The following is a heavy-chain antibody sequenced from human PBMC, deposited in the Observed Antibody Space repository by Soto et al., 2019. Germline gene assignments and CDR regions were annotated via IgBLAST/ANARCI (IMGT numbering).Heavy chain of an antibody. J-gene: IGHJ4*02. CDR3: TTWGLLLYHFDH. V-gene: IGHV3-15*07. CDR1: GFTFSNAW. Sequence: GSLRLSCAASGFTFSNAWFNWVRQAPGKGLEWVGRIKSKTDGGTTDYAAPVKGRFSISRDDSKNTLYLQMNSLKTEDTAVYYCTTWGLLLYHFDHWGQGTLVTVSS. D-gene: IGHD2-21*02. CDR2: IKSKTDGGTT.